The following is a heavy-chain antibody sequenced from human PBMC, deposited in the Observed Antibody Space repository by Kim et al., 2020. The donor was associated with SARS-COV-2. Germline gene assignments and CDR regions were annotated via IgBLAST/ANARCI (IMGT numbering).Heavy chain of an antibody. V-gene: IGHV4-34*01. Sequence: SLKSRVTISVDTSKNQFSLKLSSVTAADTAVYYCARGGTIFGVVITLLYWGQGTLVTVSS. J-gene: IGHJ4*02. D-gene: IGHD3-3*01. CDR3: ARGGTIFGVVITLLY.